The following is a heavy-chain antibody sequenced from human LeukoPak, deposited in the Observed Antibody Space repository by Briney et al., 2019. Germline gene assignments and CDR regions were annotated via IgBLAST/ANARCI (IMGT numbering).Heavy chain of an antibody. V-gene: IGHV1-18*04. J-gene: IGHJ4*02. CDR3: ARHGNWNYGSY. CDR2: ISAYNGNT. CDR1: GYTFTGNY. D-gene: IGHD1-7*01. Sequence: GASVKVSCKASGYTFTGNYMHWVRQAPGQGLEWMGWISAYNGNTNYAQKLQGRVTMTTDTSTSTAYMELRSLRSDDTAVYYCARHGNWNYGSYWGQGTLVTVSS.